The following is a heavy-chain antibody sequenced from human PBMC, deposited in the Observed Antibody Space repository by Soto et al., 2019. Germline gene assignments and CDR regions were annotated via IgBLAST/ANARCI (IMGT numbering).Heavy chain of an antibody. Sequence: QVQLVESGGGVVQPGTSLRVSCVGSGSTFRSYVIHWVRKAPGKGLEWVALPSYDGSDKYYGDSVRGRFTISRDNSRNTVDLQMDSLRLEDAALYYCARWGTTGGLDVWGQGTLVSVSS. CDR1: GSTFRSYV. V-gene: IGHV3-30*19. CDR2: PSYDGSDK. CDR3: ARWGTTGGLDV. J-gene: IGHJ1*01. D-gene: IGHD3-16*01.